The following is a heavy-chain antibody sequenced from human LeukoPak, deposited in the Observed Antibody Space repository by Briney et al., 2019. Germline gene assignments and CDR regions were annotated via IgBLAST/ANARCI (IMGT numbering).Heavy chain of an antibody. CDR3: ARVGSGFAFDI. Sequence: GGSLRLSCAASGFTFSSYEMNWVRQAPGKGLEWVSYISSSGSTIYYADSVKGRFTISRDNAKNSQYLQMNSLRAEDTAVYYCARVGSGFAFDIWGQGTMVTVSS. D-gene: IGHD3-22*01. CDR1: GFTFSSYE. CDR2: ISSSGSTI. J-gene: IGHJ3*02. V-gene: IGHV3-48*03.